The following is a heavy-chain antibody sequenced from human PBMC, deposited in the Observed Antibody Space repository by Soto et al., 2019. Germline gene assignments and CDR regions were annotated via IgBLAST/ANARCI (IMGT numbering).Heavy chain of an antibody. D-gene: IGHD6-13*01. J-gene: IGHJ3*02. CDR1: GFTFSSYW. CDR3: ARAKGGSSWYEGIDAFDI. V-gene: IGHV3-7*01. CDR2: IKQDGSEK. Sequence: GGSLRLSCAASGFTFSSYWMSWVRQAPGKGLEWVANIKQDGSEKYYVDSVKGRFTISIDNAKNSLYLQMNSLRAEDTAVYYCARAKGGSSWYEGIDAFDIWGQGTMVTVSS.